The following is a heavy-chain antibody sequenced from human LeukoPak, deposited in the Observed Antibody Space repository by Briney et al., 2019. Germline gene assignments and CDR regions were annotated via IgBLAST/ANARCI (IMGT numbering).Heavy chain of an antibody. CDR2: IWYDGSNE. Sequence: PGRSLRLSCAASGFTFSTYGMHWVRQAPGKGLEWVAVIWYDGSNEYYADSVKGRFTVSRDNSKNTLYLQMNSLRAEDTAVFYCAKDRRGYTYNFDYWGQGTLVTVSS. J-gene: IGHJ4*02. CDR1: GFTFSTYG. CDR3: AKDRRGYTYNFDY. D-gene: IGHD5-18*01. V-gene: IGHV3-33*06.